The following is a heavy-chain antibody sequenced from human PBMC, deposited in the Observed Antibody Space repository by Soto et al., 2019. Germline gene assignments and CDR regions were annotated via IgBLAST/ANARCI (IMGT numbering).Heavy chain of an antibody. CDR3: ARGTPPLEPFDY. D-gene: IGHD1-1*01. V-gene: IGHV1-18*01. Sequence: ALVKVSCKASGYIFTSYGISWVRQAPGQGLEWMGWISTYNHNTNYARKVQGRVAVTTDTSTRTAYMELRSLTSDDTAMYYCARGTPPLEPFDYWGQGTLVTVSS. CDR2: ISTYNHNT. J-gene: IGHJ4*02. CDR1: GYIFTSYG.